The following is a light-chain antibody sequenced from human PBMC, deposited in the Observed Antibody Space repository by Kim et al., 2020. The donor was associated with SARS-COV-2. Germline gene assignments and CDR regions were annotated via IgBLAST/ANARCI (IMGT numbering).Light chain of an antibody. CDR2: DVS. CDR1: SSDVCGYNY. V-gene: IGLV2-14*03. CDR3: SSYTSSSTYV. J-gene: IGLJ1*01. Sequence: QSALTQPASVSGSPGQSITISCTGTSSDVCGYNYVSWYQQHPGKAPKLMIYDVSNRPSGVSNRFSGSKSGNTASLTISGLQAEDEADYYCSSYTSSSTYVFETGTKVTVL.